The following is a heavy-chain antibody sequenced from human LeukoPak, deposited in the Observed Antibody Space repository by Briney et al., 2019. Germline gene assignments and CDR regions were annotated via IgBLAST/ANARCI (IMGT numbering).Heavy chain of an antibody. CDR1: GFAFSSNG. D-gene: IGHD1-1*01. Sequence: PGGSLRLSCAASGFAFSSNGMSWVRQAPGKGLEWVAGFSGSGSKTYYADSVKGRFTISRDNSKSTLYLQTNSLRAEDTAVYYCAKLRYSGIGYWGQGTLVTVSS. J-gene: IGHJ4*02. V-gene: IGHV3-23*01. CDR3: AKLRYSGIGY. CDR2: FSGSGSKT.